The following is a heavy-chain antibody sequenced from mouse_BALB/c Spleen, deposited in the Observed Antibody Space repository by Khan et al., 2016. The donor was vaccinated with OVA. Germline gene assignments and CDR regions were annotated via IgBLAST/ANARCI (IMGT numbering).Heavy chain of an antibody. CDR3: ARVYYRYDEGDWYFDV. Sequence: EVELVESGGGLVQPGGSLKLSCAVSGFTFSGYGMSWVRQTPDKRLELVATINSNGGTSYYPDRVKGRCTITRDNAKHTLHMQMSRLNSEDTAMYYCARVYYRYDEGDWYFDVWGAGTTVTVSS. D-gene: IGHD2-14*01. CDR1: GFTFSGYG. V-gene: IGHV5-6-3*01. J-gene: IGHJ1*01. CDR2: INSNGGTS.